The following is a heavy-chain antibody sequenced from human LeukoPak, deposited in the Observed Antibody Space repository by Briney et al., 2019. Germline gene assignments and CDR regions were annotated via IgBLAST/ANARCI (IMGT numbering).Heavy chain of an antibody. CDR2: ISGDGGST. Sequence: GGSLRLSCAASGFTFDDYAMHWVRQAPGKGLEWVSLISGDGGSTYYADSVKGRFTISRDNSKNSLYLQMNSLRTEDTALYYCAGLPAAAGLDCWGQGTLVTVSS. J-gene: IGHJ4*02. CDR1: GFTFDDYA. CDR3: AGLPAAAGLDC. D-gene: IGHD6-13*01. V-gene: IGHV3-43*02.